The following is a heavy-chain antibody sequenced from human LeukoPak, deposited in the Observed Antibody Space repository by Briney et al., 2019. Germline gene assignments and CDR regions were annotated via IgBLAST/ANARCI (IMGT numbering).Heavy chain of an antibody. V-gene: IGHV1-2*02. J-gene: IGHJ4*02. CDR2: INPNSGGT. Sequence: AASVKVSCKASGYTFTGYYMHWVRQAPGQGREWMGWINPNSGGTNYAQKFQGRVTMTRDTPISTAYMELSRLRSDDTAVYYYARDDYDILTGYPLYYFDYWGQGTLVTVSS. D-gene: IGHD3-9*01. CDR3: ARDDYDILTGYPLYYFDY. CDR1: GYTFTGYY.